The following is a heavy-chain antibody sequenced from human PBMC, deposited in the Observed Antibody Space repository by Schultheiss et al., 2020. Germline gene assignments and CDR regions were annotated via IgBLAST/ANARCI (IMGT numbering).Heavy chain of an antibody. CDR3: ARVKGGSGSYYKYYYYGMDV. CDR2: ISFDGSNK. CDR1: GFTFSSYA. Sequence: GGSLRLSCAASGFTFSSYAMHWVRQAPGKGLEWVAVISFDGSNKYYADYVKGRFTISRDNSKNTLYLQMNSLRAEDTAVYYCARVKGGSGSYYKYYYYGMDVWGQGTTVTGS. J-gene: IGHJ6*02. V-gene: IGHV3-30*01. D-gene: IGHD3-10*01.